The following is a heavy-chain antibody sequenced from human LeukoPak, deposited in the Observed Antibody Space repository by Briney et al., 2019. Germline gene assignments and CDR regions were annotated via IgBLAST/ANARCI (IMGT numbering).Heavy chain of an antibody. CDR1: GFTFSNYW. CDR2: ITGSGRGDST. V-gene: IGHV3-23*01. Sequence: GGSLRLSCAASGFTFSNYWMHWVRQAPGKGLEWVSSITGSGRGDSTNYADSVKGRFTISRDNSKSTLYLQMNSLRAEDTAIYYCAKSGSGYYIWGQGTLVTVSS. CDR3: AKSGSGYYI. D-gene: IGHD3-3*01. J-gene: IGHJ4*02.